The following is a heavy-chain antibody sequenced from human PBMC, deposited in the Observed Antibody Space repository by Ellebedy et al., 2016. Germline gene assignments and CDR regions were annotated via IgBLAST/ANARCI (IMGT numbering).Heavy chain of an antibody. CDR2: ISWNSAAI. D-gene: IGHD3-10*01. J-gene: IGHJ4*02. Sequence: GGSLRLXXAPSGFTFDDYALHWVRQVPGKGLEWVSGISWNSAAIGYGEAVKGRFTISRDSAKNYLYLQMNSLRVEDTASYFCAKGTMDYLHHWGQGTLVTVSS. V-gene: IGHV3-9*01. CDR1: GFTFDDYA. CDR3: AKGTMDYLHH.